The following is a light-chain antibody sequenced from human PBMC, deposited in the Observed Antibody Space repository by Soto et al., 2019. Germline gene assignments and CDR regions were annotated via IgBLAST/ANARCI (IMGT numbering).Light chain of an antibody. CDR3: QSYDNSLSGSRV. J-gene: IGLJ3*02. V-gene: IGLV1-40*01. CDR1: RSNIGAGYD. Sequence: QSVLTQPPSVSGARGQRVTISCTGSRSNIGAGYDVHWYQQLPGTAPKLLIYGTNNRPSGVPDRFSGSKSGMSASLAITGLQAADEANYYCQSYDNSLSGSRVFGGGTKLTVL. CDR2: GTN.